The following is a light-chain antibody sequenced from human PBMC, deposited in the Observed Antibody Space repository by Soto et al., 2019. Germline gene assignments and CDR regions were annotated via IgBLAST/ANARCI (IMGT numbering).Light chain of an antibody. Sequence: QSALTQPASVSGSPGQSITISCTGTSSDVGGYNYVSWYQQHPGKAPKLMIYEVSNRPSGISNRFSGSKSGHTASLTISGLQAEDEADYYCSSYTSSSTWVFGGETKLTVL. J-gene: IGLJ3*02. V-gene: IGLV2-14*01. CDR1: SSDVGGYNY. CDR3: SSYTSSSTWV. CDR2: EVS.